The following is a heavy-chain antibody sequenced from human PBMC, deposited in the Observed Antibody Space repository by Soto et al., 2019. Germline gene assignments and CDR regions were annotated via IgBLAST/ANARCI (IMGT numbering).Heavy chain of an antibody. J-gene: IGHJ3*02. V-gene: IGHV3-30*18. Sequence: QVQLVESGRGVVQPGRSLRLSCKASGFNFSSYVMHWVRQAPGKGLEWVAVISYDGSNKYYADSVKGRFTISRDNSKNTLYLQMNSLRAEDTAVYYCAKGGVGSTSNAFDIWGQGTMVTVSS. D-gene: IGHD1-26*01. CDR1: GFNFSSYV. CDR2: ISYDGSNK. CDR3: AKGGVGSTSNAFDI.